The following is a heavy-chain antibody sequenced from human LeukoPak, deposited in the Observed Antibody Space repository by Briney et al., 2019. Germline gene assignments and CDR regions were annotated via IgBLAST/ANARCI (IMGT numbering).Heavy chain of an antibody. Sequence: PGGSLRLSCAASGFTFSSYAMNWVRQAPGKGLEWVSHISGSGISTYYADSVKGRFTFSRDNSKNTLYLQMNSLRAEDTAVYYCAKDRHAPGRYCSSTTCFPFDPWGQGTLVTVSS. CDR3: AKDRHAPGRYCSSTTCFPFDP. J-gene: IGHJ5*02. CDR1: GFTFSSYA. CDR2: ISGSGIST. V-gene: IGHV3-23*01. D-gene: IGHD2-2*01.